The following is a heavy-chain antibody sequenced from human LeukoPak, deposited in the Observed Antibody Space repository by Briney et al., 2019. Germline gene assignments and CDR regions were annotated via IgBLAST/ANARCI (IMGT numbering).Heavy chain of an antibody. CDR2: IYYSGST. CDR3: ARRRYYDGSGYLE. D-gene: IGHD3-22*01. J-gene: IGHJ1*01. Sequence: SETLSLTCSVSGDSVSRSDSYWDWIRQPPGKGLEWIGTIYYSGSTYYSPSLKSRVTMSVDPSNNQFSLNLRSVTAADTALYYCARRRYYDGSGYLEWGQGTLLSVSS. CDR1: GDSVSRSDSY. V-gene: IGHV4-39*01.